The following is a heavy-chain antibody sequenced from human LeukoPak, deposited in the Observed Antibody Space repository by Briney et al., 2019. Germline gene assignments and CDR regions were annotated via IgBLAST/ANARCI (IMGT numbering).Heavy chain of an antibody. D-gene: IGHD6-6*01. CDR1: GGTFSSYA. Sequence: GSSVKVSCKASGGTFSSYAISWVRQAPGQGLEWMGGIIPIFGTANYAQKFQGRVTITTDESTSTAYMELSSLRSEDTAVYYCARGGGSSSRGMDYYYIDVWGKGTTVTVSS. V-gene: IGHV1-69*05. CDR3: ARGGGSSSRGMDYYYIDV. CDR2: IIPIFGTA. J-gene: IGHJ6*03.